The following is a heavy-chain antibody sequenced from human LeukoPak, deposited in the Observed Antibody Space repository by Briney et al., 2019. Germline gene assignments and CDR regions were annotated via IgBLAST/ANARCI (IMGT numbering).Heavy chain of an antibody. V-gene: IGHV3-23*01. J-gene: IGHJ5*02. Sequence: PGGSLRLSCAASGFSFRSYAMNWVRQAPGRGLEWVSSISGSGNSPYYADFVKGRFTISRDNSKNTLYLQMNSLRAEDTAVYYCAKELRGYSYGLRNNWFDPWGQGTLVTVSS. CDR1: GFSFRSYA. CDR2: ISGSGNSP. CDR3: AKELRGYSYGLRNNWFDP. D-gene: IGHD5-18*01.